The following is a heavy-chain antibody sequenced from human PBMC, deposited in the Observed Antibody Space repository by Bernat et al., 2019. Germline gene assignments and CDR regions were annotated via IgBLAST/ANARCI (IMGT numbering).Heavy chain of an antibody. CDR2: ISSSSSYT. V-gene: IGHV3-11*05. D-gene: IGHD3-22*01. Sequence: QVQLVESGGGLVKPGGSLRLSCAASGLTFSDYYMSWIRQAPGKGLEWVSYISSSSSYTNYADSVKGRFTISRDNAKNSLYLQMNSLRAEDTAVYYCARSYDSSGYYYGYFDLWGRGTLVTVSS. CDR1: GLTFSDYY. J-gene: IGHJ2*01. CDR3: ARSYDSSGYYYGYFDL.